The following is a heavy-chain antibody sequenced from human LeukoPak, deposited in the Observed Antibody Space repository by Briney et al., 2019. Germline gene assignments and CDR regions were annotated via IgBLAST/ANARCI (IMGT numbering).Heavy chain of an antibody. CDR2: IYYSGST. CDR3: ARGGAGIAAAAFDY. J-gene: IGHJ4*02. CDR1: GGSISSYY. D-gene: IGHD6-13*01. Sequence: SETLSLTCTASGGSISSYYWSWIRQPPGKGLEWIGYIYYSGSTNYNPSLKSRVTISVDTSKNQFSLKLSSVTAADTAVYYCARGGAGIAAAAFDYWGQGTLVTVSS. V-gene: IGHV4-59*01.